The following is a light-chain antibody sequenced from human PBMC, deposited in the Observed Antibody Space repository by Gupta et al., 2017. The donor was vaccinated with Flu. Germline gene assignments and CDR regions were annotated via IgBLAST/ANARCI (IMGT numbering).Light chain of an antibody. CDR1: ASNLGAGDD. CDR2: NNS. V-gene: IGLV1-40*01. J-gene: IGLJ3*02. Sequence: VTITCAWGASNLGAGDDVHRYQHHPGTGPQLRILNNSIRPSGVPDRVSCSKSAPSGLPAITGLQTEDEAEDDCQSYDNHLVGSLFGGGTKLTVL. CDR3: QSYDNHLVGSL.